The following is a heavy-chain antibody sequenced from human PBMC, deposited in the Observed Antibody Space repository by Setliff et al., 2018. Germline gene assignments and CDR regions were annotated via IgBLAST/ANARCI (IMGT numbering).Heavy chain of an antibody. J-gene: IGHJ4*02. CDR1: GFTFSIYW. Sequence: PGGSLSLSCAASGFTFSIYWMTWVRQAPGKGLEWVANIKQDGTKQYYVDSVKGRFTISRDNAKNSLYLQMNSLRAEDTAVYYCAKYYSDNSGPRGAFDYWGQGILVTVSS. CDR3: AKYYSDNSGPRGAFDY. D-gene: IGHD3-22*01. V-gene: IGHV3-7*01. CDR2: IKQDGTKQ.